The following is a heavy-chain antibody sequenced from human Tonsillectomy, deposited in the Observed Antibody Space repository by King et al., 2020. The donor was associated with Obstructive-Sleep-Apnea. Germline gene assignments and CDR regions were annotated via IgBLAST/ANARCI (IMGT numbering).Heavy chain of an antibody. CDR2: IYHVGST. CDR1: GYSISSGYY. V-gene: IGHV4-38-2*02. D-gene: IGHD3-10*01. CDR3: ARDAWGDYGSGSYYGY. Sequence: QLQESGPGLVKPSETLSLTCTVSGYSISSGYYWGWIRQPPGKGREWIGRIYHVGSTYYNPSLKSRVTISVDTSKNQFSLKLSSVTAADTAMYYCARDAWGDYGSGSYYGYWGQGNLVTVSS. J-gene: IGHJ4*02.